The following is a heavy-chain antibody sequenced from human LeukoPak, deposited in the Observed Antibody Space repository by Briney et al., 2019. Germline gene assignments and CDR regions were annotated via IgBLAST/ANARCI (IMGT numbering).Heavy chain of an antibody. V-gene: IGHV4-34*01. CDR2: INHSGST. CDR3: ARGRVHYDSSRYYYSGNYYMDV. D-gene: IGHD3-22*01. J-gene: IGHJ6*03. CDR1: GGSFSGYY. Sequence: PSETLSLTCAVYGGSFSGYYWSWIRQPPGKGLEWIGEINHSGSTNYNPSLKSRVTISVDTSKNQFSLKLSSVTAADTAVYYCARGRVHYDSSRYYYSGNYYMDVWGKGTTVTVSS.